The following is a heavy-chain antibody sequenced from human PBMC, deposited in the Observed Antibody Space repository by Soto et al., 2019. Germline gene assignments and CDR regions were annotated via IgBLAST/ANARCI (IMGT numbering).Heavy chain of an antibody. J-gene: IGHJ3*01. Sequence: QVVQSGEAVKEPGASMKVSCETSGYTFTRHGFSWVRQAPGQGLEWMGWISVVNGNTKFAQKFHDRVTLTTDASTATSHMELRNVRSDDTATYYCVRDTGPYNYHYDAFDLWGQGTVVSVSS. CDR1: GYTFTRHG. V-gene: IGHV1-18*04. CDR2: ISVVNGNT. D-gene: IGHD5-18*01. CDR3: VRDTGPYNYHYDAFDL.